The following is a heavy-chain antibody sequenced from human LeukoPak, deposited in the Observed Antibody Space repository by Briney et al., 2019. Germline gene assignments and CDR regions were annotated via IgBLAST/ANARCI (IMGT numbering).Heavy chain of an antibody. CDR1: GFTFSSYK. V-gene: IGHV3-48*03. Sequence: QSGGSLRLSCAASGFTFSSYKMNWVRQAPGKGLEWVSYISSSGSTIYYADSVKGRFTISRDNAKNSLYLQMNSLRAEDTAVYYCARDREGSGYYYYYYMDVWGKGTTVTISS. J-gene: IGHJ6*03. D-gene: IGHD3-10*01. CDR3: ARDREGSGYYYYYYMDV. CDR2: ISSSGSTI.